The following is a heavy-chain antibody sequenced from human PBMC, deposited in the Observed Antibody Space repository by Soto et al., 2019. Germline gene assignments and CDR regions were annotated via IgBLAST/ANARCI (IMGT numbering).Heavy chain of an antibody. Sequence: GGSLRLSCAASGFTFSSYWMSWVRQAPGKGLEWVANIKQDGSEKYYVDSVKGRFTISRDNAKNSLYLQMNSLRAEDTAVYYCARDYSDFWSGYYTGPVGYYYYYGMDVWGQGTTVTVSS. J-gene: IGHJ6*02. D-gene: IGHD3-3*01. CDR1: GFTFSSYW. CDR3: ARDYSDFWSGYYTGPVGYYYYYGMDV. CDR2: IKQDGSEK. V-gene: IGHV3-7*01.